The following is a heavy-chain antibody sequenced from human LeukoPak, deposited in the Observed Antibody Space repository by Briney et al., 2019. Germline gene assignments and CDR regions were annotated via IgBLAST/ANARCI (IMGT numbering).Heavy chain of an antibody. CDR1: GGTLSSYA. CDR3: ARDGCSSTSCYMDY. V-gene: IGHV1-69*06. CDR2: IIPIFGTA. D-gene: IGHD2-2*02. J-gene: IGHJ4*02. Sequence: ASVKVSCKASGGTLSSYAISWVRQAPGQGLEWMGGIIPIFGTANYAQKFQGRVTITADKSTSTAYMELSSLRSEDTAVYYCARDGCSSTSCYMDYWGQGTLVTVSS.